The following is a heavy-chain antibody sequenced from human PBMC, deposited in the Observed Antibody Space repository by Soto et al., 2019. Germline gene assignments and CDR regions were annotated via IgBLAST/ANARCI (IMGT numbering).Heavy chain of an antibody. CDR2: IKQDGSEK. CDR3: ARDYYDSSGYYVGAFDI. Sequence: EVQLVESGGGLVQPGGSLRLSCAASGFTFSSYWMNWVRQAPGKGLEWVANIKQDGSEKYYVDSVKGRFTISRDNAKNSLYLQMNSLRAEDTAVYYCARDYYDSSGYYVGAFDIWGQGTMVTVSS. D-gene: IGHD3-22*01. CDR1: GFTFSSYW. V-gene: IGHV3-7*01. J-gene: IGHJ3*02.